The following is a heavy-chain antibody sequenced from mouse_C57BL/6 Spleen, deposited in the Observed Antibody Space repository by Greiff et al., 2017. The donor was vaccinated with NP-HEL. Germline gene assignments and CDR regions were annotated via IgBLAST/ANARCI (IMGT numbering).Heavy chain of an antibody. CDR3: ARHVDYGYDGDYYAMDY. D-gene: IGHD2-2*01. CDR1: GFTFSSYG. Sequence: VQLKESGGDLVKPGGSLKLSCAASGFTFSSYGMSWVRQTPDKRLEWVATISSGGSYTYSPDSVKGRFTISRDNAKNTLYLQMSSLKSEDTAMYYCARHVDYGYDGDYYAMDYWGQGTSVTVSS. J-gene: IGHJ4*01. V-gene: IGHV5-6*01. CDR2: ISSGGSYT.